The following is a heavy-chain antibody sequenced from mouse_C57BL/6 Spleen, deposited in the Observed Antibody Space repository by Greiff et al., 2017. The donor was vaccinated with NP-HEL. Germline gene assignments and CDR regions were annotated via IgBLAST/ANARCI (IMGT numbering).Heavy chain of an antibody. CDR1: GYSFTSYY. D-gene: IGHD1-1*01. V-gene: IGHV1-66*01. J-gene: IGHJ2*01. CDR2: IYPGSGNT. CDR3: ARIYGRDYFDY. Sequence: QVQLKESGPELVKPGASVKISCKASGYSFTSYYIHWVKQRPGQGLEWIGWIYPGSGNTKYNEKFKGKATLTADTSSSTAYMQLSSLTSEDSAVYYCARIYGRDYFDYWGQGTTLTVSS.